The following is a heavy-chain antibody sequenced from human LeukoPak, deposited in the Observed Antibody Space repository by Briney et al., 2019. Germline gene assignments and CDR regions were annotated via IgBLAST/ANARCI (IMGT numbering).Heavy chain of an antibody. J-gene: IGHJ3*02. V-gene: IGHV3-30*02. CDR3: ARDPTSAFDI. Sequence: GGSLRLSCAASGFTFSKYGMHWVRQAPGKGLEWVAFIRYDGSNKYYADSVKGRFTISRDNAKNSLYLQMNSLRAEDTAVYYCARDPTSAFDIWGQGTMVTVSS. CDR1: GFTFSKYG. CDR2: IRYDGSNK.